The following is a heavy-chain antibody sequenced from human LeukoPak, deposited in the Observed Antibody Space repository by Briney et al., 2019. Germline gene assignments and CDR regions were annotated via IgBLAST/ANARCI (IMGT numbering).Heavy chain of an antibody. V-gene: IGHV7-4-1*02. CDR3: ARQSGSWYFNDY. CDR2: LNTKTGDP. D-gene: IGHD6-13*01. Sequence: ASVKVSCKSSGYTFSNYAINWVRQAPGQGPEWMGWLNTKTGDPTYAQGFAGRFVFSLDTSVSTSYLHITSLKTEDTAVYYCARQSGSWYFNDYWGQGTLVTVSS. J-gene: IGHJ4*02. CDR1: GYTFSNYA.